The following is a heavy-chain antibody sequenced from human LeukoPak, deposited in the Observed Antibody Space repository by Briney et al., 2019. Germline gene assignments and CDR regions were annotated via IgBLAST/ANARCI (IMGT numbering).Heavy chain of an antibody. CDR1: GYTFTNYG. Sequence: GASVTVSCKASGYTFTNYGIRWVRQAPGQGLEWMGWISAYNGNTNYAQKLQGRVTMTTDTSTSTAYMELRSLRSDDTAVYYCARDPTINYDFAQANGMDVWGQGTTVTVSS. CDR2: ISAYNGNT. V-gene: IGHV1-18*01. J-gene: IGHJ6*02. CDR3: ARDPTINYDFAQANGMDV. D-gene: IGHD3-3*01.